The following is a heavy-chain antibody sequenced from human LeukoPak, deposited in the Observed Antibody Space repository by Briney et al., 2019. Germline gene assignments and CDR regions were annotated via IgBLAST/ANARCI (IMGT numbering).Heavy chain of an antibody. D-gene: IGHD3-3*01. CDR1: GYTFTGYY. J-gene: IGHJ4*02. V-gene: IGHV1-2*02. CDR2: INPNSGGT. Sequence: GASVKASCKASGYTFTGYYMHWERQASGQGLEWMGWINPNSGGTNYAQKFQGRVTMTRDTSISTAYMELSRLRSDDTAVYYCARDVPDDFWSGYYSPNYFDYWGQGTLVTVSS. CDR3: ARDVPDDFWSGYYSPNYFDY.